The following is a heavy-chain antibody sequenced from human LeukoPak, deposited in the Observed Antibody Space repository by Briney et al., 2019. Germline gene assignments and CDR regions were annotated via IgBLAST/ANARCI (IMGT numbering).Heavy chain of an antibody. CDR3: ARDRLAAAGYYFDY. CDR1: GGSISGYY. Sequence: SETLSLTCTVSGGSISGYYWSWIRQPPGKGLEWIGYIYSSGSTNCNPSLKSRVTISVDTSKNQFSLKLISVTAADTAVYYCARDRLAAAGYYFDYWGQGTLVTVSS. J-gene: IGHJ4*02. D-gene: IGHD6-13*01. CDR2: IYSSGST. V-gene: IGHV4-59*01.